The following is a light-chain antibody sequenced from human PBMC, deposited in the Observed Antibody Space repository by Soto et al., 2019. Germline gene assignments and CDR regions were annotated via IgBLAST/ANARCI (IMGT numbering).Light chain of an antibody. CDR1: SSDVGGYNY. V-gene: IGLV2-14*01. CDR2: EVS. Sequence: QSALTQPASVSGSPGQSITISCTGTSSDVGGYNYVSWYQQHPGKAPKHMIYEVSNRPSGVSNRFSGSKSGNTASLTISGLQAEDEADYYCSSHTRSSTLVFGGGTKLTVL. CDR3: SSHTRSSTLV. J-gene: IGLJ2*01.